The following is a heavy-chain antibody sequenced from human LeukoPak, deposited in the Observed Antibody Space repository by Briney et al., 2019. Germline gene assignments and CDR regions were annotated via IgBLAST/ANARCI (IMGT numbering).Heavy chain of an antibody. CDR2: ISGSGGST. D-gene: IGHD3-10*01. Sequence: GGSLRLSCAASGFKFSDHYIDWVRQAPGKGLEWVSAISGSGGSTYYADSVKGRFTISRDNSKNTLYLQMNSLRAEDTAVYYCAKEGYYRSGSYYIELDYWGQGTLVTVSS. CDR3: AKEGYYRSGSYYIELDY. V-gene: IGHV3-23*01. J-gene: IGHJ4*02. CDR1: GFKFSDHY.